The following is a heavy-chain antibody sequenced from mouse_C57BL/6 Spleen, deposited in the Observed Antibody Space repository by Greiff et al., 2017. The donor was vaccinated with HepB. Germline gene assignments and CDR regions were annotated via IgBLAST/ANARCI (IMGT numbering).Heavy chain of an antibody. CDR3: ARGDDGYDGDAMDY. CDR2: INPNNGGT. J-gene: IGHJ4*01. D-gene: IGHD2-2*01. CDR1: GYTFTDYN. V-gene: IGHV1-22*01. Sequence: VQLQQSGPELVKPGASVKMSCKASGYTFTDYNMHWVKQSHGKSLEWMGYINPNNGGTSYTQKFKGKATLTVNKSSSTAYMELRSLTSEDSAVYYCARGDDGYDGDAMDYWGQGTSVTVSS.